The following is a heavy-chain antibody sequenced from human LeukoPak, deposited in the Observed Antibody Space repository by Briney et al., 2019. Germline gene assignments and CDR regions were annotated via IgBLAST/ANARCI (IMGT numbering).Heavy chain of an antibody. Sequence: SVKVSCKASGGTFSSYAISWVRQAPGRGLEWMGGIIPIFGTANYAQKFQGRVTITTDESTSTAYMELSSLRSEDTAVYYCARGVWNFLNYYYYMDVWGKGTTVTVSS. CDR2: IIPIFGTA. D-gene: IGHD1-7*01. CDR3: ARGVWNFLNYYYYMDV. CDR1: GGTFSSYA. J-gene: IGHJ6*03. V-gene: IGHV1-69*05.